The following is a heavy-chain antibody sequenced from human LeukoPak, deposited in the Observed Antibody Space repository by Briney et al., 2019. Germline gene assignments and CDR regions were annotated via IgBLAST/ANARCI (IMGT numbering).Heavy chain of an antibody. CDR1: GGSISNSSHY. V-gene: IGHV4-39*01. CDR2: IYYSGST. CDR3: ARVSSSSRPNFDY. Sequence: SETLSLTCTVSGGSISNSSHYWGWIRQPPGKGLEWIGSIYYSGSTYYNPSLKSRVTISVDTSKNQFSLKLSSVTAADTAVYHCARVSSSSRPNFDYWGQGTLVTVSS. J-gene: IGHJ4*02. D-gene: IGHD6-6*01.